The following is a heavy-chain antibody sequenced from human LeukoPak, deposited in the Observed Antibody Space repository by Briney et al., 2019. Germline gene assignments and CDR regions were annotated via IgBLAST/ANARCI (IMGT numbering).Heavy chain of an antibody. Sequence: GGSLRLSCAASGFTFTTYAMNWVRQAPGKGLEWVSVISGSGGSTYYADSVKGRFTITRDNSKNTLYLEVNSLRAEDTAVYYCATAFYFDSSGPYWYFDLWGRGALVTVSS. V-gene: IGHV3-23*01. CDR1: GFTFTTYA. CDR2: ISGSGGST. D-gene: IGHD3-22*01. J-gene: IGHJ2*01. CDR3: ATAFYFDSSGPYWYFDL.